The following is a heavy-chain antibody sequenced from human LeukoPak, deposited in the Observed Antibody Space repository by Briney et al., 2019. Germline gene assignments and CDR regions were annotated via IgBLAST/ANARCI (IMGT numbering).Heavy chain of an antibody. CDR3: ARVDDRGHYYDSSGPRKLFDY. D-gene: IGHD3-22*01. CDR1: GCTFSNYA. V-gene: IGHV1-69*05. CDR2: IIPIFDTP. Sequence: SVKVSCKASGCTFSNYAISWVRQAPGQGLEWMGGIIPIFDTPNFAQKFQGRVTITTDKSTSTAYMELSRLRSEDTAVYYCARVDDRGHYYDSSGPRKLFDYWGQGTLVTVSS. J-gene: IGHJ4*02.